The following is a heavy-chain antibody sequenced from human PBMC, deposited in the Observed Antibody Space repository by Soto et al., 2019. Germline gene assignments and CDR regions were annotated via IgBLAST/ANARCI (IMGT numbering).Heavy chain of an antibody. J-gene: IGHJ4*02. D-gene: IGHD3-22*01. CDR3: ARQIYDSDTGPNFQYYFDS. CDR2: IDPSDSQT. CDR1: GYSFAGYW. Sequence: VESLSISCQVSGYSFAGYWITWVLQKPGKGLEWMGRIDPSDSQTYYSPSFRGHVTISATKSITTVFLQWSSLRASDTAMYYCARQIYDSDTGPNFQYYFDSWGQGTPVPVSS. V-gene: IGHV5-10-1*01.